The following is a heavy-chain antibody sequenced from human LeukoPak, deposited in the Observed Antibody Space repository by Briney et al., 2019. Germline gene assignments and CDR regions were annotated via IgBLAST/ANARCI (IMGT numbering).Heavy chain of an antibody. D-gene: IGHD3-22*01. Sequence: GGSLRLSCAASGFTVSSNYMSWVRQAPGKGLEWVSVIYSGGSTYYADSVKGRFTISRDNSKNTLYLQMNSLRAEDTAMYYCARDHKAYYYDSSGYYLDYWGQGTLVTVSS. V-gene: IGHV3-53*01. J-gene: IGHJ4*02. CDR2: IYSGGST. CDR1: GFTVSSNY. CDR3: ARDHKAYYYDSSGYYLDY.